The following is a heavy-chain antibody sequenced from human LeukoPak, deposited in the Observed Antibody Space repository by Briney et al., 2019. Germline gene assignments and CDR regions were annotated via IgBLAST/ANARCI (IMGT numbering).Heavy chain of an antibody. Sequence: ASVNVSFKASGYTFTNYYIHWVRQAPGQGLEWMGIINPSGRSTSYAQKFQGRVAMTRDTSTSTVYMELSSLRSEDTAVYYCAREIGPIQLHLWGSAFDYWGQGTLVTVSS. CDR1: GYTFTNYY. CDR3: AREIGPIQLHLWGSAFDY. V-gene: IGHV1-46*01. CDR2: INPSGRST. J-gene: IGHJ4*02. D-gene: IGHD5-18*01.